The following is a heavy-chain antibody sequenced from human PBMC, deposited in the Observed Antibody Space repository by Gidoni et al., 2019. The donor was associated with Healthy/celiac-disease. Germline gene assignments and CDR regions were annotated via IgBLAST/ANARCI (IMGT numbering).Heavy chain of an antibody. Sequence: QVQLVQSGAEVTKPGSSVQVSCKASGGPFSTYAISWVRQAPGQGLEWMGGIIPIFGTANYAQKFQGRVTMTADESTSTAYMELSSLRSEDTAVYYCARGDISRIVGYFDYWGQGTLVTVSS. CDR2: IIPIFGTA. CDR1: GGPFSTYA. CDR3: ARGDISRIVGYFDY. V-gene: IGHV1-69*01. D-gene: IGHD3-22*01. J-gene: IGHJ4*02.